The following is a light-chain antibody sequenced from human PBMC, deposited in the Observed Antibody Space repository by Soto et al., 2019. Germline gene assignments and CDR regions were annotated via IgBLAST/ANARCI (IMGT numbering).Light chain of an antibody. CDR2: GAS. J-gene: IGKJ5*01. Sequence: EIVLTQSPGTLSLSPGERDTLSCRASQSISRDLLAWYQQKPGQAPRLVVSGASNRAADFPDRFSGSGSGTDFTLTVTRLEPEDVAVYYCQQYGESPITFGQGTRLEIK. CDR3: QQYGESPIT. V-gene: IGKV3-20*01. CDR1: QSISRDL.